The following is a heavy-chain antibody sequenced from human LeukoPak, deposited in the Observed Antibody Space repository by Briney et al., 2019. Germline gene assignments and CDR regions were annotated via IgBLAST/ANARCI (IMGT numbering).Heavy chain of an antibody. CDR3: ARIGGGSWRNPGYWFDP. CDR2: IYYGGST. CDR1: GASIGSASDY. V-gene: IGHV4-39*01. J-gene: IGHJ5*02. Sequence: SETLSLTCAVSGASIGSASDYWGWIRQPPGKGLEWLGSIYYGGSTYDNPSLRSRVTISVDTSKNQFSLKLTSVTAADTVVYYCARIGGGSWRNPGYWFDPWGQGNLVTVSS. D-gene: IGHD2-15*01.